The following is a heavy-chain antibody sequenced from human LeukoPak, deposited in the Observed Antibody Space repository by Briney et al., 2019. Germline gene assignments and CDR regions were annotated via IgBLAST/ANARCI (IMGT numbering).Heavy chain of an antibody. D-gene: IGHD6-6*01. CDR1: GFTFSSYA. CDR2: ISGSGGST. J-gene: IGHJ6*02. Sequence: SGGSLRLSCAASGFTFSSYAMSWVLQAPGKGLEWVSAISGSGGSTYYADSVKGRFTISRDNSKNTLYLQMNSLRAEDTAVYYCAKSIAARPYYYYGMDVWGQGTTVTVSS. CDR3: AKSIAARPYYYYGMDV. V-gene: IGHV3-23*01.